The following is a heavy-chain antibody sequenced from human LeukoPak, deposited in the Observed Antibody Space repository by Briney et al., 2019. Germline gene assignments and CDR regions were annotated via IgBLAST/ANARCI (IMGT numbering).Heavy chain of an antibody. V-gene: IGHV3-30*03. J-gene: IGHJ4*02. CDR2: ISYDGSNK. D-gene: IGHD3-22*01. CDR1: GFTFSSYG. Sequence: GRSLRLSCAASGFTFSSYGMHWVRQAPGKGLEWVAVISYDGSNKYYADSVKGRFTISRDNAKNSLYLQMNSLRAEDTAVYYCARDLYRIVVVPHYFDYWGQGTLVTVSS. CDR3: ARDLYRIVVVPHYFDY.